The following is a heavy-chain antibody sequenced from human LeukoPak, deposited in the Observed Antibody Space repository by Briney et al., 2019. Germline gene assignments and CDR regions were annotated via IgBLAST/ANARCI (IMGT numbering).Heavy chain of an antibody. J-gene: IGHJ6*03. Sequence: KPGGSLRLSCAASGFTFSDYYMSWIRQAPGKGLEWVSYISSSGSTIYYADSVKGRFTISRDNAKNSLYLQMNSLRAEDTAVYYCARSRYYDYVWGSYRRDYYYYYMDVWGKGTTVTVSS. CDR3: ARSRYYDYVWGSYRRDYYYYYMDV. D-gene: IGHD3-16*02. CDR1: GFTFSDYY. CDR2: ISSSGSTI. V-gene: IGHV3-11*04.